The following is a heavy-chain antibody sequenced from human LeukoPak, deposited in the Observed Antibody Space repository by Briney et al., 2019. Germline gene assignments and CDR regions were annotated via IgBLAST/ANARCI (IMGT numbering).Heavy chain of an antibody. D-gene: IGHD6-13*01. Sequence: SETLSLTCTVSGGSISSYYWSWIRQPPGKGLEWIGYIYYSGSTNYNPSLESRVTISVDTSKNQFSLKLSSVTAADTAVYYCARDRVPYSSSWYYFDYWGQGTLVTVSS. CDR3: ARDRVPYSSSWYYFDY. V-gene: IGHV4-59*01. CDR1: GGSISSYY. CDR2: IYYSGST. J-gene: IGHJ4*02.